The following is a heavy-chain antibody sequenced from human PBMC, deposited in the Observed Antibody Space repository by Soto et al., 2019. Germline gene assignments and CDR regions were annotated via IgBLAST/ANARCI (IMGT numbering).Heavy chain of an antibody. Sequence: GGSLRLSCAASGFTFNTYAMHWVRQAPGKGLEWVAVISYDGSNKYYADSVKGRFTISRDNPKNTLYLQMNSLRPDDTAVYYCARDWQPYSSSWFTLNVDYWGQGTLVTVSS. CDR3: ARDWQPYSSSWFTLNVDY. J-gene: IGHJ4*02. D-gene: IGHD6-13*01. CDR1: GFTFNTYA. V-gene: IGHV3-30*04. CDR2: ISYDGSNK.